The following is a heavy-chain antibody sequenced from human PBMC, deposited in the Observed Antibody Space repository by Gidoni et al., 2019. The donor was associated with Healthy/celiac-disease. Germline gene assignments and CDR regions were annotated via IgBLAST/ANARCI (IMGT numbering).Heavy chain of an antibody. CDR1: GFTFSSYW. CDR3: ARDLRCLDY. V-gene: IGHV3-7*05. D-gene: IGHD4-17*01. J-gene: IGHJ4*02. Sequence: EVQLVESGGGLVQPGGSLRLSCAASGFTFSSYWRSWVRQAPGKGLEWVANIKQDGSEKYYVDSVKGRFTISRDNAKNSLYLQMNSLRAEDTAVYYCARDLRCLDYWGQGTLVTVSS. CDR2: IKQDGSEK.